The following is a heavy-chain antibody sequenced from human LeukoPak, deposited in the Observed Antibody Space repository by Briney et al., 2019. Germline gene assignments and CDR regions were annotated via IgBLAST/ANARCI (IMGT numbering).Heavy chain of an antibody. D-gene: IGHD3-10*01. CDR1: GFTFSSYV. Sequence: GGSLRLSCAASGFTFSSYVTSWVRQAPGKGLEWVSAISGSGGSTYYADSVKGRFTISRDNSKNTLYLQMNSLRAEDTAVYYCAKDHYPVWGSGSRKTSDYWGQGTLVTVSS. CDR2: ISGSGGST. J-gene: IGHJ4*02. CDR3: AKDHYPVWGSGSRKTSDY. V-gene: IGHV3-23*01.